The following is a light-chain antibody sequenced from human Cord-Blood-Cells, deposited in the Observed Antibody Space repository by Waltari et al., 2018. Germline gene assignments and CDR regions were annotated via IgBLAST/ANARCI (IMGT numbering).Light chain of an antibody. CDR1: QSVSSSY. Sequence: EIVLTQSPGTLSLSPGEIATLSCRASQSVSSSYLAWYQQKPGQAPRLLIYGASSRATGIPDRFSGSGSGTDFTLTISRLEPEDFAVYYCQQYGSSPPATFGPGTKVDIK. V-gene: IGKV3-20*01. CDR2: GAS. J-gene: IGKJ3*01. CDR3: QQYGSSPPAT.